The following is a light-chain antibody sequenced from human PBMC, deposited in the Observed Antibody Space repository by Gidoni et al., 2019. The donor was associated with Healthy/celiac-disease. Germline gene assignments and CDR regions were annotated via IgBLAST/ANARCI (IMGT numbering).Light chain of an antibody. CDR2: DVG. V-gene: IGLV2-14*03. CDR1: RSDVGGYNY. Sequence: QSALPQPASVSGSPGQSITISCTGTRSDVGGYNYVSWYQQHPGKAPKLMIYDVGNRPSGVSHRFSGSKSGNTASLTISGLQAEDEANYYCSSYTSSSTRVFGGGTKLTVL. CDR3: SSYTSSSTRV. J-gene: IGLJ2*01.